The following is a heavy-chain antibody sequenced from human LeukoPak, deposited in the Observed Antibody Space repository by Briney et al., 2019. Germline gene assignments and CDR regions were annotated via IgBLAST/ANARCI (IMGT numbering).Heavy chain of an antibody. CDR1: GFTFDDYG. CDR2: INWNGGST. J-gene: IGHJ6*03. CDR3: ARGLRPDCSSTSCPDPDYYYYMDV. Sequence: GGSLRLPCAASGFTFDDYGMSWVRQAPGKGLEWVSGINWNGGSTGYADSVKGRFTISRDNAKNSLYLQMNSLRAEDTALYHCARGLRPDCSSTSCPDPDYYYYMDVWGKGTTVTVSS. V-gene: IGHV3-20*01. D-gene: IGHD2-2*01.